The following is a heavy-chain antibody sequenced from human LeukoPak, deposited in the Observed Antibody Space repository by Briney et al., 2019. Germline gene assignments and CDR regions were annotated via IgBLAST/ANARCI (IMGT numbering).Heavy chain of an antibody. Sequence: SQTLSLTCTVSGGSIGTYYWSWVRQSPGKGLEWIGYIYVTGNRYNPYLQSRVTISVDTSRNQFFLKMSSVSAADTAVYYCARHIGGGIEDMDVWGKGTKVTVSS. D-gene: IGHD3-16*02. J-gene: IGHJ6*03. CDR1: GGSIGTYY. CDR2: IYVTGN. CDR3: ARHIGGGIEDMDV. V-gene: IGHV4-59*08.